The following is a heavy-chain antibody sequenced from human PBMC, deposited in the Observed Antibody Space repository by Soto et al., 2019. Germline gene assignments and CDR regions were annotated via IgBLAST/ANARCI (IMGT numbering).Heavy chain of an antibody. CDR2: ISSTTNYI. CDR3: ARESEDLTPNFDY. J-gene: IGHJ4*02. CDR1: GFTFTRYS. Sequence: GGSLRLSCAASGFTFTRYSMNWVRQAPGKGLEWVSSISSTTNYIYYGDSMKGRFTISRDNGKNSLYLEMHSLRAEDTAVYYCARESEDLTPNFDYWGQGTLVTVSS. V-gene: IGHV3-21*06.